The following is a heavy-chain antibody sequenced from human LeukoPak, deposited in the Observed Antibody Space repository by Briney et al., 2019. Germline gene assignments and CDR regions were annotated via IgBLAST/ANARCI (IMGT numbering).Heavy chain of an antibody. CDR2: IIPIFGTA. D-gene: IGHD3-10*01. V-gene: IGHV1-69*06. J-gene: IGHJ4*02. Sequence: SVKVSCKASGGTFSSSAISWVRQAPGQGLEWMGRIIPIFGTANYAQKFQGRVTITADKSTSTAYMELSSLRSEDTAVYYCARGSVVRRVIITSGFDYWGQGTLVTVSP. CDR3: ARGSVVRRVIITSGFDY. CDR1: GGTFSSSA.